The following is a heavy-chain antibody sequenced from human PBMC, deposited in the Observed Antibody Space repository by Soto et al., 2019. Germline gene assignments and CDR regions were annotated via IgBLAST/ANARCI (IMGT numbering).Heavy chain of an antibody. V-gene: IGHV3-33*01. CDR2: IWYDGSNK. J-gene: IGHJ6*01. CDR3: ARDQGDYYGSGSYYNFSGYYYYGMDV. CDR1: GFTFSSYG. D-gene: IGHD3-10*01. Sequence: HPGGSLRLSCAASGFTFSSYGMHWVRQAPGKGLEWVAVIWYDGSNKYYADSVKGRFTISRDNSKNTLYLQMNSLRAEDTAVYYCARDQGDYYGSGSYYNFSGYYYYGMDVWGQGTTVNVSS.